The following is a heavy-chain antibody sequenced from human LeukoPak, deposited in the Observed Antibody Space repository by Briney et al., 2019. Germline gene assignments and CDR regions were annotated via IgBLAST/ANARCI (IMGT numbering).Heavy chain of an antibody. D-gene: IGHD5-24*01. J-gene: IGHJ5*01. Sequence: ASVKVSFKASGYTFTSYGISWVRQAPGQGLEWMGWISAYNGNTNYAQKLQGRVTMTTDTSTSTAYMELRSLRSDDTAVYYCARGRDGYNLGSWSDSWGQGTLVTVSS. V-gene: IGHV1-18*01. CDR1: GYTFTSYG. CDR3: ARGRDGYNLGSWSDS. CDR2: ISAYNGNT.